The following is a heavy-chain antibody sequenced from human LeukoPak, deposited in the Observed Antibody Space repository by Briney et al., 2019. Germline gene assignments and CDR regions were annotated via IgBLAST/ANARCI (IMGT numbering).Heavy chain of an antibody. J-gene: IGHJ6*03. V-gene: IGHV3-23*01. CDR1: GFTFSTYA. CDR2: IGGGGRDT. D-gene: IGHD4/OR15-4a*01. CDR3: AKNRGANYYNYYMDV. Sequence: SGGSLRLSCAASGFTFSTYAMSWVRQAPGKGLEWLSTIGGGGRDTFYADSVKGRFTVSRDNSKNTLYPQMSSLRAEDTAVYFCAKNRGANYYNYYMDVWGKGTTVTVSS.